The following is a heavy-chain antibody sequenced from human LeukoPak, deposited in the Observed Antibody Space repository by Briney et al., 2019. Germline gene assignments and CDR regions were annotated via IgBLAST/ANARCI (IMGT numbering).Heavy chain of an antibody. CDR3: AREPHSGSYQSYWYFDL. D-gene: IGHD1-26*01. J-gene: IGHJ2*01. CDR2: IYHSGST. CDR1: GGSISSSNW. V-gene: IGHV4-4*02. Sequence: SETLSLTCAVSGGSISSSNWWSWVRQPPGKGLEWIGEIYHSGSTNYNPSLKSRVTISVDTSKNQFSLKLSSVTAADTAVYYCAREPHSGSYQSYWYFDLWGRGTLVTVSS.